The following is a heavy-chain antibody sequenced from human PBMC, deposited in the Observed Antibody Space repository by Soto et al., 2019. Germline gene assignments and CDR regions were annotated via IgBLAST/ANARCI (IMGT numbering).Heavy chain of an antibody. CDR3: ASGYYYGSVSYYSYYYYGMDV. CDR2: IIPIFGTA. D-gene: IGHD3-10*01. Sequence: QVQLVQSGAEVKKPGSSVKVSCKASGGTFSSYAISWVRQAPGQGLEWMGGIIPIFGTANYAQKFQGRVTITADESTSTAYMGLSSLRSEDTAVYYCASGYYYGSVSYYSYYYYGMDVWGQGTTVTVSS. CDR1: GGTFSSYA. J-gene: IGHJ6*02. V-gene: IGHV1-69*01.